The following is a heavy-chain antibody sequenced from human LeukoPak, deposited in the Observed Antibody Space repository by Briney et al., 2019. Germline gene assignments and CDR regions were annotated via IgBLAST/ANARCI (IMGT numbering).Heavy chain of an antibody. CDR3: ARHVRSGYNLLDY. CDR1: GGSISNYY. D-gene: IGHD5-24*01. J-gene: IGHJ4*02. CDR2: IHFSGSS. Sequence: SETLSLTCTVSGGSISNYYWSWIRQPPGNGLEWIGYIHFSGSSNQNPSLKSRVTMPVDTSKNQFSLKLSSVTAADTAVYYCARHVRSGYNLLDYWGKGTLVTVSS. V-gene: IGHV4-59*08.